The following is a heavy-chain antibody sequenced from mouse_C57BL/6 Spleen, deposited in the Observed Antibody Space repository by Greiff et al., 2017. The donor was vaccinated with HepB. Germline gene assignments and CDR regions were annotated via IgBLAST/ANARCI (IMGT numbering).Heavy chain of an antibody. D-gene: IGHD1-2*01. CDR1: VYSITSGYY. Sequence: EVQLVESGPGLVKPSQSLSLTCSVTVYSITSGYYWNWIRQFPGNKLEWMGYISYDGSNNYNPSLKNRISITRDTSKNQFFLKLNSVTTEDTATYYCARGLHLPYYAMDYWGQGTSVTVSS. J-gene: IGHJ4*01. CDR2: ISYDGSN. CDR3: ARGLHLPYYAMDY. V-gene: IGHV3-6*01.